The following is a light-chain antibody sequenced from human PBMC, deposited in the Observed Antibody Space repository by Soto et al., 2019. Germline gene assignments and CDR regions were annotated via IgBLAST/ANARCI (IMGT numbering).Light chain of an antibody. CDR1: QNIRSY. Sequence: DIQMTQSPSSLYASVGDRVTITCRASQNIRSYLNWYQQKSGQAPKLLIYATSILQSGVPSRFSGSGSGTDFTLTISSLQPEDFETYYCHQSYSTPQTFGHGTKLEVK. J-gene: IGKJ1*01. V-gene: IGKV1-39*01. CDR3: HQSYSTPQT. CDR2: ATS.